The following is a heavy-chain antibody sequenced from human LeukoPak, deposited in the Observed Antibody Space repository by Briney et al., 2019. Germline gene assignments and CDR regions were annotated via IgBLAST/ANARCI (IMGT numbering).Heavy chain of an antibody. V-gene: IGHV3-33*08. CDR2: IWYDGSNK. CDR3: AREEPYSRKFDP. CDR1: GFTFDDYA. D-gene: IGHD1-14*01. J-gene: IGHJ5*02. Sequence: GGSLRLSCAASGFTFDDYAMHWVRQAPGKGLEWVAVIWYDGSNKYYADSVKGRFTISRDNSKNTLYLQMNSLRSEDAAVYYCAREEPYSRKFDPWGQGTLVTVSS.